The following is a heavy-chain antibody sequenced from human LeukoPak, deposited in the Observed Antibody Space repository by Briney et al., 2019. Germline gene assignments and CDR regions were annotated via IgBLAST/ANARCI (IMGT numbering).Heavy chain of an antibody. V-gene: IGHV1-46*01. D-gene: IGHD5-12*01. CDR1: GYTFTNYY. J-gene: IGHJ4*02. CDR3: ARRGEATILPGY. CDR2: INPSGGST. Sequence: ASVKVSCKASGYTFTNYYMHWVRQAPGQALEWMGIINPSGGSTSYAQKFQGRVAMTRDTSTSTVYMELSSLRSEDTAVYYCARRGEATILPGYWGQGTLVTVSS.